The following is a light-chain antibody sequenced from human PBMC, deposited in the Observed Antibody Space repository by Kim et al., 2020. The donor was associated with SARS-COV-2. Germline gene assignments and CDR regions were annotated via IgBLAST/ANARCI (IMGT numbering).Light chain of an antibody. V-gene: IGKV3-20*01. Sequence: SPGERGTLSCRASQSVTSNYLAWYQQKLGQAPMLLIYGASRRATGIPDRFSGSGSGTDFTLTISRLEPEDFAVYYCQQYNRSPITFGQGTRLEIK. CDR1: QSVTSNY. J-gene: IGKJ5*01. CDR2: GAS. CDR3: QQYNRSPIT.